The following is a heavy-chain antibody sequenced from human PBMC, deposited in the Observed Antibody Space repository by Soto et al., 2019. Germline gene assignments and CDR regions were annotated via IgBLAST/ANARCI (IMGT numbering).Heavy chain of an antibody. CDR1: GYTFTRYN. J-gene: IGHJ4*02. Sequence: ASVKVSWKASGYTFTRYNVHCVRQAPGQGLEWMAIINPSGGTTYYVQKFEGRVTLTTDTSTSTVYMELSSLRSDDTAVYYCARVRGGGSEYFFDYWGQGTLVTVSS. CDR3: ARVRGGGSEYFFDY. CDR2: INPSGGTT. V-gene: IGHV1-46*01. D-gene: IGHD2-15*01.